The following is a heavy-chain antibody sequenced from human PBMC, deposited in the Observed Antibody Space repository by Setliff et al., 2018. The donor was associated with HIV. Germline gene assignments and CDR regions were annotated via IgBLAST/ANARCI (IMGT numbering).Heavy chain of an antibody. V-gene: IGHV3-30*02. D-gene: IGHD2-15*01. Sequence: PGGSLRLSCAASVFTFNNYGMNWVRQAPGKGLEWVAFIRYDGSQKYYVDSVKGRFTISRDNSKNTLYLQMNSLRVEDTAVYYCAKDVCSGAYCYAYYYYDVDVWGQGTMVTVSS. CDR2: IRYDGSQK. J-gene: IGHJ6*02. CDR3: AKDVCSGAYCYAYYYYDVDV. CDR1: VFTFNNYG.